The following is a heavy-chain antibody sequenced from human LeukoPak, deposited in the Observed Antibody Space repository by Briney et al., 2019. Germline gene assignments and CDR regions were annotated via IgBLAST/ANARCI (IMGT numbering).Heavy chain of an antibody. V-gene: IGHV3-30*02. D-gene: IGHD3-16*01. Sequence: PGGSLRLSCAASGFTFSSYGMHWVRQAPGKGLEWVAFIRYDGSNKYYADSVKGRFTISRDNSKNTLYLQMNSLRAEDTAVYYCARDLGRPSDYWGQGTLVTVSS. J-gene: IGHJ4*02. CDR1: GFTFSSYG. CDR3: ARDLGRPSDY. CDR2: IRYDGSNK.